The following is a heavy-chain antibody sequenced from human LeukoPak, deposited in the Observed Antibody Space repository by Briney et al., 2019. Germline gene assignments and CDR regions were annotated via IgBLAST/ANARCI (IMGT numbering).Heavy chain of an antibody. V-gene: IGHV3-23*01. J-gene: IGHJ4*02. CDR2: ISDSGDST. CDR3: AKGGAGYCSSTSCLYYFDY. D-gene: IGHD2-2*01. CDR1: GFTFSSYA. Sequence: PGGSLRLSCAASGFTFSSYAMNWVRQAPGKGLEWVSTISDSGDSTYYADSVKGRFTISRDNSKNTLHLQMNSLRAEDTAVYYCAKGGAGYCSSTSCLYYFDYWGQGTLVTVST.